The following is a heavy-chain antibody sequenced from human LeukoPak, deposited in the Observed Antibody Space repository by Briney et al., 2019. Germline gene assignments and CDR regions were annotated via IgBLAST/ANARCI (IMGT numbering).Heavy chain of an antibody. CDR3: ASAISGSYFL. J-gene: IGHJ4*02. CDR1: GVSIRNYY. V-gene: IGHV4-59*01. D-gene: IGHD1-26*01. Sequence: NSSETPSLTCTVSGVSIRNYYWTWIRQPPGKGLGWIGYIYYSGSTEYNPSLKSPVTISVDTSKNQFSLKLSSVTVADTAMYYCASAISGSYFLWGQGTLVTVSS. CDR2: IYYSGST.